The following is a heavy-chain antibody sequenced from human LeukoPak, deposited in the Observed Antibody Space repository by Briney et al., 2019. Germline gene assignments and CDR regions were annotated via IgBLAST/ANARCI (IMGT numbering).Heavy chain of an antibody. D-gene: IGHD1-20*01. CDR1: GGSISSGGYS. Sequence: SETLSLTCAVSGGSISSGGYSWSWIRQPPGKGLEWIGYIYYSGSTYYNPSLKSRVTISVDTSKNQFSLKLSSVTAADTAVYYCARVQYNWNDPWGYYYYMDVWGKGTTVTVSS. V-gene: IGHV4-30-4*07. J-gene: IGHJ6*03. CDR3: ARVQYNWNDPWGYYYYMDV. CDR2: IYYSGST.